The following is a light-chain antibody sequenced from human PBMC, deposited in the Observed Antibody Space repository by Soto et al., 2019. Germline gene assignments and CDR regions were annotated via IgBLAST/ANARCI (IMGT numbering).Light chain of an antibody. CDR1: QSVSTN. Sequence: EIVMTQSPATLSVSPGERATLSCRASQSVSTNFAWYQQKPGQAPRLLIYGAFTRATGIPARFSGSGSGTEFTLTISSLQSEDFAVYYCQQYNNWPRTFGQGTKVDI. V-gene: IGKV3-15*01. CDR2: GAF. J-gene: IGKJ1*01. CDR3: QQYNNWPRT.